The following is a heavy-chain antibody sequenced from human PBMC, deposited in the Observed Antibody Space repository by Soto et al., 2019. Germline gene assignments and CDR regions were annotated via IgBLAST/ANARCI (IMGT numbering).Heavy chain of an antibody. CDR2: ISAYNGNT. CDR1: GYTFTSYG. J-gene: IGHJ1*01. V-gene: IGHV1-18*01. D-gene: IGHD1-26*01. Sequence: ASVKVSCKASGYTFTSYGISWVRQAPGQGLEWMGWISAYNGNTNYAQKLQGRVTMTTDTSTSTAYMELRSLRSDDTAVYYCARDGGLVVGATTAEYFQHWGQGTLVTVSS. CDR3: ARDGGLVVGATTAEYFQH.